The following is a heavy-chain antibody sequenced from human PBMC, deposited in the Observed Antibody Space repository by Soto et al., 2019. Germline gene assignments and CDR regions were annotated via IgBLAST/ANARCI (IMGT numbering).Heavy chain of an antibody. Sequence: ASVKVSCKASGYTFTSYSMHWVLQAPGQRLEWMGWINAGNGNTKYSQKFQGRVTITRDTSASTAYMELSSLRSEDTAVYYCARGLNVYYFDYWGQGTLVTVS. CDR3: ARGLNVYYFDY. V-gene: IGHV1-3*01. CDR1: GYTFTSYS. J-gene: IGHJ4*02. CDR2: INAGNGNT. D-gene: IGHD3-16*01.